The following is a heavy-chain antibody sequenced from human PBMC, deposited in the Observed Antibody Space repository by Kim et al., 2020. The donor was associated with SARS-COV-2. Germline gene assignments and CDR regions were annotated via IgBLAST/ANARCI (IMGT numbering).Heavy chain of an antibody. V-gene: IGHV4-59*08. CDR3: ARRYRDILTGWRDAFDI. CDR1: GGSISSYY. Sequence: SETLSLTCTVSGGSISSYYWSWIRQPPGKGLEWIGYIYYSGSTNYNPSLKSRVTISVDTSKNQFSLKLSSVTAADTAVYYCARRYRDILTGWRDAFDIWG. J-gene: IGHJ3*02. CDR2: IYYSGST. D-gene: IGHD3-9*01.